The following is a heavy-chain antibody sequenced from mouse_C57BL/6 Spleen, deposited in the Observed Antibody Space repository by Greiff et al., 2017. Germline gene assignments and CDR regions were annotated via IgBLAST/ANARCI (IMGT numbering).Heavy chain of an antibody. Sequence: VQLQQSGPELVKPGASVKISCKASGYAFSSSWMNWVKQRPGKGLEWIGRIYPGDGDPNYNGKFKGKATLTADKSYSPAYMQLSSLTSDDSAVYFCARPNYSGSSYVDWYFDVWGTGTTVTVSS. J-gene: IGHJ1*03. CDR1: GYAFSSSW. CDR3: ARPNYSGSSYVDWYFDV. D-gene: IGHD1-1*01. V-gene: IGHV1-82*01. CDR2: IYPGDGDP.